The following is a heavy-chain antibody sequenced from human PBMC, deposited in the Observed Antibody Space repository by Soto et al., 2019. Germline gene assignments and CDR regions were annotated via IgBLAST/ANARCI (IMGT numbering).Heavy chain of an antibody. J-gene: IGHJ6*03. CDR3: ARITRVVVVPAAMGSYYYYMDA. V-gene: IGHV2-70*11. Sequence: SGPTLVNPTQTLTLTCTFSGFSLSTSGMCVSWIRQPPGKALEWLARIDWDDDKYYSTSLKTRLTISKDTSKNQVVLTMTNMDPVDTATYYCARITRVVVVPAAMGSYYYYMDAWGKGTTVTVS. CDR1: GFSLSTSGMC. D-gene: IGHD2-2*01. CDR2: IDWDDDK.